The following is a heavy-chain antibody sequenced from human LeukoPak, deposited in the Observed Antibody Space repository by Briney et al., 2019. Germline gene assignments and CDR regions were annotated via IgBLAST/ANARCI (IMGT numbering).Heavy chain of an antibody. Sequence: GGSLRLSCAASGFTFSSYGMHWVRQAPGKGLEWVAVISYDGSNKYYADSVKGRFTISRDNSKNTLYLQMNSLRAEDTAVYYCAKCGPKDYDFWSGYWPYYYYGMDVWGQGATVTVSS. CDR3: AKCGPKDYDFWSGYWPYYYYGMDV. D-gene: IGHD3-3*01. J-gene: IGHJ6*02. V-gene: IGHV3-30*18. CDR2: ISYDGSNK. CDR1: GFTFSSYG.